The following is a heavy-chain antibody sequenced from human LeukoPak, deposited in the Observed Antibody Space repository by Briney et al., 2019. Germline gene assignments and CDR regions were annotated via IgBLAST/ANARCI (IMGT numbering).Heavy chain of an antibody. J-gene: IGHJ6*03. Sequence: GASVKVSCKASGYTFTSYYMHWVRQAPGQGLEWMGWINPNSGGTNYAQKFQGRVTMTRDTSISTAYMELSRLRPDDTAVYYCARAGRARLVSYYYYYYMDVWGKGTTVTVSS. V-gene: IGHV1-2*02. CDR2: INPNSGGT. CDR1: GYTFTSYY. D-gene: IGHD6-19*01. CDR3: ARAGRARLVSYYYYYYMDV.